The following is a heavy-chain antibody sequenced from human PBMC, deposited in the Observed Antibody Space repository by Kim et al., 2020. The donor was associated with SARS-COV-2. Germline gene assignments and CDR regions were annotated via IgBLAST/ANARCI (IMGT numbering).Heavy chain of an antibody. CDR2: IYYSGST. CDR3: ARGTSGYSGSYSLY. CDR1: GGSISSSSYY. J-gene: IGHJ4*01. D-gene: IGHD1-26*01. V-gene: IGHV4-39*01. Sequence: SETLSLTCTVSGGSISSSSYYWGWIRQPPGKGLEWIGSIYYSGSTYYNPSLKSRVTISVDTSKNQFSLKLSSVTAADTAVYYCARGTSGYSGSYSLYWG.